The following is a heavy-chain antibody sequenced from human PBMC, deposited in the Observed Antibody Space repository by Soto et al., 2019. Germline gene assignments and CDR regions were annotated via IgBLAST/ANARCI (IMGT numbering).Heavy chain of an antibody. J-gene: IGHJ4*02. V-gene: IGHV3-30*18. Sequence: TGGSLRLSCAASGFTFSSYGMHWVRQAPGKGLEWVAVISYDGSNKYYADSVKGRFTISRDNSKNTLYLQMNSLRAEDTAVYYCAKESGFDYWGQGTLVTVSS. CDR2: ISYDGSNK. CDR3: AKESGFDY. CDR1: GFTFSSYG.